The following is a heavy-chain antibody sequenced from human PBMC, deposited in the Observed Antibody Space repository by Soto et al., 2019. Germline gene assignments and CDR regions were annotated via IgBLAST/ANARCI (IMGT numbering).Heavy chain of an antibody. CDR2: INHSGST. Sequence: PSETLSLTCAVYGGSFSGYYWSWIRQPPGKGLEWIGEINHSGSTNYNPSLKSRVTISVDTSKNQFSLKLSSVTAADTAVYYCARDRCSTTGCYALRAEYFHHWGQGTLVT. CDR3: ARDRCSTTGCYALRAEYFHH. CDR1: GGSFSGYY. V-gene: IGHV4-34*01. J-gene: IGHJ1*01. D-gene: IGHD2-2*01.